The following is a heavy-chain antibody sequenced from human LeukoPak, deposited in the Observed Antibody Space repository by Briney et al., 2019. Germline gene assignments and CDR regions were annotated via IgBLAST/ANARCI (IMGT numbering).Heavy chain of an antibody. Sequence: GGSLRLSCAASGFTLRSYDMSWVRQAPGKGLEWVAAASGSGVNSYYADSVRGRFTISRDNSQNTLYLQMDSLRAEDTALYYCAKQYSGYDFDYCGQGTLVTVSS. CDR1: GFTLRSYD. CDR2: ASGSGVNS. V-gene: IGHV3-23*01. J-gene: IGHJ4*02. CDR3: AKQYSGYDFDY. D-gene: IGHD5-12*01.